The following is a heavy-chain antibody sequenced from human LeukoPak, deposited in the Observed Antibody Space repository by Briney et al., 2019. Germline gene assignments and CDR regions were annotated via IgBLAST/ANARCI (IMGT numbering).Heavy chain of an antibody. V-gene: IGHV3-23*01. J-gene: IGHJ4*02. CDR2: VSGSGGST. CDR3: AKDFYDFWSGFDY. D-gene: IGHD3-3*01. Sequence: GGSLRRSCTASGFTFNSDAMNWVRQAPGKGLEWVADVSGSGGSTYYTDAVKGRFTISRDNFRNMVFLQMNSLKAEDTAIYYCAKDFYDFWSGFDYWGQGTLVTVSS. CDR1: GFTFNSDA.